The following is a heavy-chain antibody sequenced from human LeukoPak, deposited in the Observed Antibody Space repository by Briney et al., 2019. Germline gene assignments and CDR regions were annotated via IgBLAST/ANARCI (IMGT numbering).Heavy chain of an antibody. D-gene: IGHD3-3*01. V-gene: IGHV3-7*01. CDR2: IRQDGNSK. CDR1: GFTFSDSW. J-gene: IGHJ4*02. Sequence: GGSLRLSCAASGFTFSDSWMNWVRQAPGKGLEWVASIRQDGNSKFYLDSVRDRFTISRDIAKNSLYLQMASLRVEDTAVYYCSKGGFGGWGQGTLVTVSS. CDR3: SKGGFGG.